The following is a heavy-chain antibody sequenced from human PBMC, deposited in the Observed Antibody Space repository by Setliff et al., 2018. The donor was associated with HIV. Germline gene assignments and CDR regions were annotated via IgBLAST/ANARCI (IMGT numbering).Heavy chain of an antibody. J-gene: IGHJ3*02. V-gene: IGHV5-51*01. CDR1: GYSFTSYW. CDR2: IYPGGSDT. CDR3: ATHPLNNAFDI. Sequence: PGASLKISCEGSGYSFTSYWLGWVRQMPGKGLEWMGIIYPGGSDTTYSPSFQGQVTISVDTSVSTAYLQWSSLKASDTAMYFCATHPLNNAFDIWGLGTMVTVSS.